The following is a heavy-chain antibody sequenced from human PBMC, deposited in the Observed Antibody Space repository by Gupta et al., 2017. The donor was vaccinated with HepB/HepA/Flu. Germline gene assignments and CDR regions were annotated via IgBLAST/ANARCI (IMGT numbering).Heavy chain of an antibody. D-gene: IGHD3-22*01. J-gene: IGHJ6*03. CDR2: MNPKSGNT. V-gene: IGHV1-8*03. CDR1: GYTFSSYD. Sequence: QVQVVQSGAEVEKPGASVKVSCKASGYTFSSYDINWVRQATGQGLEWMGWMNPKSGNTGYAQKFQGRVTITRNTSISTYYMELSSLRAEDTAVYYCARGRGSPSYYYDNIDTSRYYYYYMDVGGKGTTVTVSS. CDR3: ARGRGSPSYYYDNIDTSRYYYYYMDV.